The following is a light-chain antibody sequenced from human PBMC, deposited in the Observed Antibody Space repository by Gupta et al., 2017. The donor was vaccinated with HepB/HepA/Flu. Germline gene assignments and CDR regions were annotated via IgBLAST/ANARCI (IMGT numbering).Light chain of an antibody. CDR2: DVS. J-gene: IGKJ2*01. V-gene: IGKV2-30*01. Sequence: VVLTQSPLSLPVTFGQPASISCRSSQSRVYSHGSVWSGWFQQRPGQSPRRLIYDVSNRDSGVPARFSGSGTSTDFTLDISKGEAEDVGVYYCRQQNHWPNTFGQGTKLDI. CDR3: RQQNHWPNT. CDR1: QSRVYSHGSVW.